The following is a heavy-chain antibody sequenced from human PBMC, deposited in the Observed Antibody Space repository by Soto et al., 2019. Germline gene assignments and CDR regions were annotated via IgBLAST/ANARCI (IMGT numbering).Heavy chain of an antibody. J-gene: IGHJ4*02. D-gene: IGHD6-19*01. V-gene: IGHV3-48*01. CDR2: ISSSSTI. CDR3: ARERGSGWTFDY. CDR1: GFTFSTYS. Sequence: EVQLVDSGGDLVQPGGSLRLSCAASGFTFSTYSMNWVRQAPGKGLEWVSSISSSSTIYYADSVKGRFTISRDNVQNSLYLHMHSLGAEGTAVYYCARERGSGWTFDYWGQGTLVTVSS.